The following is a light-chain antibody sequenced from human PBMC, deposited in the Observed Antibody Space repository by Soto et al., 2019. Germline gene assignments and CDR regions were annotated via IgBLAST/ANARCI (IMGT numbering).Light chain of an antibody. CDR2: DVS. V-gene: IGLV2-14*03. J-gene: IGLJ3*02. CDR1: SSDIGSYNY. CDR3: SSYTSSSTQV. Sequence: QSALTQPASVSGSPGQSITISCTGTSSDIGSYNYVSWYQHHPGKAPKLMIYDVSSRPSGVSNRFSASKSGNTASLTISGLQAEDAADYYCSSYTSSSTQVFGGGTKLTVL.